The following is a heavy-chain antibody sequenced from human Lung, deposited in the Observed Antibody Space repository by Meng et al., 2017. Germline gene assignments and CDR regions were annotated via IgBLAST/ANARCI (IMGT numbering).Heavy chain of an antibody. D-gene: IGHD3-9*01. Sequence: EVRLGGSGGDLVKPGGSLRLSCAASGFDFSNAWMSWARQAPGKGLQWVGRIKSNTDGGTTEYAAPVTGRFTISRDDSKSTLNLHLSGLRTDDTGVYYCTWDDKAVSDYWGQGTLVTVSS. CDR3: TWDDKAVSDY. J-gene: IGHJ4*02. V-gene: IGHV3-15*01. CDR1: GFDFSNAW. CDR2: IKSNTDGGTT.